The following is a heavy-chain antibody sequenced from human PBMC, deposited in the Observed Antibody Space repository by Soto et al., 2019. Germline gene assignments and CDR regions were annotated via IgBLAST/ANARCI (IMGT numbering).Heavy chain of an antibody. V-gene: IGHV3-9*01. Sequence: EVQLVESGGGLVEPGRSLRLSCEASGFTFDADAMQRVRQAQGKGLEWVSSINWNSGDIGYADSVKGRFTISRDNDQKSLYVPMNSLRPADTALYYCTCSEPYNSGWYGYFQQCGQGNLVTVSS. CDR3: TCSEPYNSGWYGYFQQ. CDR2: INWNSGDI. CDR1: GFTFDADA. J-gene: IGHJ1*01. D-gene: IGHD6-19*01.